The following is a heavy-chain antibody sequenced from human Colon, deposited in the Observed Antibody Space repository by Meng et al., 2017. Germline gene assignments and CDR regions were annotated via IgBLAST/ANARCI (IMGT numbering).Heavy chain of an antibody. V-gene: IGHV4-31*03. CDR1: GSSSGITGDY. J-gene: IGHJ4*02. CDR3: ARADGTAGMCYQFDY. D-gene: IGHD2-8*02. CDR2: IFYTGSA. Sequence: QRQAPVPGLSQPLPPWSPAANVSGSSSGITGDYWTCIRHRPRKGLERRRMIFYTGSAHNNPPLKTRAATSVDRSKNQFSLKLNSVTAADTAVYYCARADGTAGMCYQFDYWGQGTLVTVSS.